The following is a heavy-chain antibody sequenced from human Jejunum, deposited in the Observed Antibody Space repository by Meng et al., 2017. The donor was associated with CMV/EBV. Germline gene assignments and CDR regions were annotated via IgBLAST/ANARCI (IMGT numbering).Heavy chain of an antibody. CDR1: PFTGKY. D-gene: IGHD5-24*01. CDR2: INPNGGGT. J-gene: IGHJ4*02. Sequence: PFTGKYTHWVRQAPGQGLEWRGWINPNGGGTNYAQKFQGRVTMTRETSINTVYMNLSSLRSDDTAVYYCARLPAMATIYYFFDYWGQGTLVTVSS. V-gene: IGHV1-2*02. CDR3: ARLPAMATIYYFFDY.